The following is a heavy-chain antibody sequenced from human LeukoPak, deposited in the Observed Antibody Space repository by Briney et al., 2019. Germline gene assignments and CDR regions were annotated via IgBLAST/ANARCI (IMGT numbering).Heavy chain of an antibody. CDR3: ARVDYDILTGYPTNFDY. Sequence: ASVKVSCKTSGYTFTGYYMHWVRQATGQGLEWMGWMNPNSGNTGYAQKFQGRVTMTRDTSISTAYMELSRLRSDDTAVYYCARVDYDILTGYPTNFDYWGQGTLVTVSS. CDR1: GYTFTGYY. V-gene: IGHV1-2*02. CDR2: MNPNSGNT. D-gene: IGHD3-9*01. J-gene: IGHJ4*02.